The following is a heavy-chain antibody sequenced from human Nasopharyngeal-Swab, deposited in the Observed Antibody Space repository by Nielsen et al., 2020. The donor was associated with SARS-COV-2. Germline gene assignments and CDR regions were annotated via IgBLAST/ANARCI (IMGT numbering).Heavy chain of an antibody. CDR3: ASIDVVAVAAPRFDY. D-gene: IGHD2-15*01. CDR2: INHSGST. CDR1: GGSFSDYY. Sequence: SETLSLTCAVYGGSFSDYYWSWIRPPPGEGLEWIGEINHSGSTNYNPSLKSRVTISVDTSKNQFSLKLSSVTAADTAVYYCASIDVVAVAAPRFDYWGQGTLVTVSS. V-gene: IGHV4-34*01. J-gene: IGHJ4*02.